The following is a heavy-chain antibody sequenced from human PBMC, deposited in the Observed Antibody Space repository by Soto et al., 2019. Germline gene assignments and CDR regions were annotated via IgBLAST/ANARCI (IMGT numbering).Heavy chain of an antibody. CDR1: GFTFSSYA. D-gene: IGHD2-21*02. J-gene: IGHJ4*02. CDR2: ISYDGSNK. Sequence: VQLVESGGGVVQPGRSLRLSCAASGFTFSSYAMHWVRQAPGKGLEWVAVISYDGSNKYYADSVKGRFTISRDNSKNTLYLQMNSLRAEDTAVYYCARGTDDLMYWGQGTLVTVSS. CDR3: ARGTDDLMY. V-gene: IGHV3-30-3*01.